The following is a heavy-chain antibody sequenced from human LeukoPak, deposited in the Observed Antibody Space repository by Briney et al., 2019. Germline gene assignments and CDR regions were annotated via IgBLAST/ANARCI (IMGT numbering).Heavy chain of an antibody. V-gene: IGHV1-2*02. Sequence: ASVKDSCKASGYTFTGYYMHWVRQAPGQGLEWMGWINPNSGGANYAQKFKGRVTMTRDTSISTAYMELSRLRSDDTAVYYCARPWSYYTAFDIWGQGTMVTVSS. D-gene: IGHD1-26*01. CDR2: INPNSGGA. J-gene: IGHJ3*02. CDR1: GYTFTGYY. CDR3: ARPWSYYTAFDI.